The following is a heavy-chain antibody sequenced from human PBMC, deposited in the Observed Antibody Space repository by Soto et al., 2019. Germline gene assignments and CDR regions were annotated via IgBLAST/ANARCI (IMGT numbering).Heavy chain of an antibody. V-gene: IGHV1-3*01. Sequence: QVQLVQSGAEVKKPGASVKVSCKASGYTFTSYAMHWVRQAPGQRLEWMGWINAGNGNTKYSQKFQGRVTITRDTSASTAYMELSSLRSEDTAVYYCARGEGVIVEMATPWGQGTLVTVSS. J-gene: IGHJ5*02. CDR2: INAGNGNT. CDR1: GYTFTSYA. D-gene: IGHD5-12*01. CDR3: ARGEGVIVEMATP.